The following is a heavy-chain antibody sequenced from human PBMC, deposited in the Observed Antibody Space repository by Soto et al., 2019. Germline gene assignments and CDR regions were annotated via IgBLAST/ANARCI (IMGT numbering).Heavy chain of an antibody. CDR2: ISAYNVNT. CDR3: ARVRGDFGLSYFYGMDV. V-gene: IGHV1-18*04. J-gene: IGHJ6*02. D-gene: IGHD4-17*01. CDR1: GYMFATYG. Sequence: QVQLVQSGSEVKKPGASVMVTCKASGYMFATYGITWVRLAPGQGLEWMGWISAYNVNTKYAQNLQGRVTMTADTSTSTAYMELRSLTSDDTAVYYCARVRGDFGLSYFYGMDVWGQGTTVTVSS.